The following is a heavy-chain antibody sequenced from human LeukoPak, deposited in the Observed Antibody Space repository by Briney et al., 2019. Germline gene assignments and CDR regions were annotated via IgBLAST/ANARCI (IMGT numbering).Heavy chain of an antibody. V-gene: IGHV1-69*05. CDR1: GGTFSSYA. CDR3: ASRPRGTPDAFDI. CDR2: LIPIFGTA. D-gene: IGHD3-16*01. J-gene: IGHJ3*02. Sequence: GASVKVSCKASGGTFSSYAISWVRQAPGQGLEWMGGLIPIFGTANYAQKFQGRVTITTDESTSTAYMELSSLRSEDTAVYYCASRPRGTPDAFDIWGQGTMVTVSS.